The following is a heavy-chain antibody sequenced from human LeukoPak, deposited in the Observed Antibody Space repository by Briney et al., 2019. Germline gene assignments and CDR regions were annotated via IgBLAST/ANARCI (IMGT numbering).Heavy chain of an antibody. V-gene: IGHV4-59*01. Sequence: SETLSLTCTVSGGSISNYYWSWIRQPPGKGLEWIGYIYHTGDTNYNPSLKSRVTISIDTSKNQLSLKMSSVTTADTAVYYCAGGSQWLRFDYWGQGALVIVSS. CDR2: IYHTGDT. CDR3: AGGSQWLRFDY. CDR1: GGSISNYY. J-gene: IGHJ4*02. D-gene: IGHD6-19*01.